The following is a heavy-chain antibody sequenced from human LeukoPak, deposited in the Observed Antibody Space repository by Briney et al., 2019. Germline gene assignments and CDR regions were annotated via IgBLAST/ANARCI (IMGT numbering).Heavy chain of an antibody. CDR3: ASLYGDYVASDY. D-gene: IGHD4-17*01. J-gene: IGHJ4*02. V-gene: IGHV1-2*02. CDR1: GYSFTVYY. Sequence: GASVKVSCKASGYSFTVYYMHWGRQAPGQGDERMGWINPNSGGTNYAQKFLGRVTMTRDTSISTAYMELSRLRSDDTAVYYCASLYGDYVASDYWGQGTLVTVSS. CDR2: INPNSGGT.